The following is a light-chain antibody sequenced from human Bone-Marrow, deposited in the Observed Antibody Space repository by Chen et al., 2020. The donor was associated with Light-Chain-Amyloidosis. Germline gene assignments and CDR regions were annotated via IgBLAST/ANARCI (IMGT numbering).Light chain of an antibody. Sequence: DRQMTQSPSSLSASVGDRVTITCRSSQSVSRYLNWYQQKPGKAPKLLIYATSNLQSGVPSRFSGSGSETDFTLTIRSLQPEDFATYYCQQSYSSPLTFGGGTKVEIK. CDR1: QSVSRY. CDR3: QQSYSSPLT. V-gene: IGKV1-39*01. J-gene: IGKJ4*01. CDR2: ATS.